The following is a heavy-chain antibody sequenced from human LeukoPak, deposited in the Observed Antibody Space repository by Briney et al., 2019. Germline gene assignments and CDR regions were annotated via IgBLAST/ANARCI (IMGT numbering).Heavy chain of an antibody. CDR3: ARDAVVPAGVVDYGDYVGAFDI. CDR1: GFTVSTNY. J-gene: IGHJ3*02. CDR2: IYSDGRT. Sequence: GGSLRLSCAASGFTVSTNYMSWVRQAPGKGLEWVSVIYSDGRTYYADSVKGRFTISRDNSKNTLYLQMNSLRAEDTAVYYCARDAVVPAGVVDYGDYVGAFDIWGQGTMVTVSS. D-gene: IGHD4-17*01. V-gene: IGHV3-53*01.